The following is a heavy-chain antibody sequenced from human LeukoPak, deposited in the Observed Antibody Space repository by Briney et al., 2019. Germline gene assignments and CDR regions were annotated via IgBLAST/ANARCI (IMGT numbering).Heavy chain of an antibody. CDR2: IIPIFGTA. J-gene: IGHJ4*02. CDR1: GGTFSSYA. Sequence: SVKVSCKASGGTFSSYAISWVRQAPGQGLEWMGGIIPIFGTANHAQKFQGRVTITTDESTSTAYMELSSLRSEDTAAYYCARGPPTGPYDHGSYYSFDYWGQGTLVTVSS. CDR3: ARGPPTGPYDHGSYYSFDY. V-gene: IGHV1-69*05. D-gene: IGHD1-26*01.